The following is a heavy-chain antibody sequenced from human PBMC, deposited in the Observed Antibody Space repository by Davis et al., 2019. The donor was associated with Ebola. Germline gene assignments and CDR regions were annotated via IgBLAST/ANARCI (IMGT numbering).Heavy chain of an antibody. CDR2: IYYSGST. D-gene: IGHD6-19*01. Sequence: MPSETLSLTCSVSGGSISSHYWSWIRQPPGKGLEWVGQIYYSGSTNYNPSLKSRVTISVDSSKNQFSLKLDSVTAADTAEYYCARGWDSSGWQNWGQGILVTVSS. V-gene: IGHV4-59*11. CDR3: ARGWDSSGWQN. CDR1: GGSISSHY. J-gene: IGHJ4*02.